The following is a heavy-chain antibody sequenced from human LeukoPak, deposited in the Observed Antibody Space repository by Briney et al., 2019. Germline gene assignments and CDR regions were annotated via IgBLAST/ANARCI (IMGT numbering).Heavy chain of an antibody. D-gene: IGHD1-1*01. CDR1: GFTFDDYA. CDR2: ISWNSGSI. V-gene: IGHV3-9*01. CDR3: AKVTERYHYYYYGMDV. J-gene: IGHJ6*02. Sequence: GGSLRLSCAASGFTFDDYAMHWVRQAPGKGLEWVSGISWNSGSIGYADSVKGRFTISRDNAKNSLYLQMNSLRAEDTALYYCAKVTERYHYYYYGMDVWAKGPRSPSP.